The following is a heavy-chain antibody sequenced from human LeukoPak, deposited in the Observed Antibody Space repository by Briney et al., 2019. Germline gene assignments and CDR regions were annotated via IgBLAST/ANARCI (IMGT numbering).Heavy chain of an antibody. CDR1: GGSISSGDYY. V-gene: IGHV4-30-4*02. Sequence: SETLSLTCTVSGGSISSGDYYWSWVRQPPGKGLEWIGYIYYSGSTYYNPSLKSRVTISVDTSKNQFSLKLSSVTAADTAVYYCARGGHTIFGVVHFGWFDPWGQGTLVTVSS. D-gene: IGHD3-3*01. J-gene: IGHJ5*02. CDR3: ARGGHTIFGVVHFGWFDP. CDR2: IYYSGST.